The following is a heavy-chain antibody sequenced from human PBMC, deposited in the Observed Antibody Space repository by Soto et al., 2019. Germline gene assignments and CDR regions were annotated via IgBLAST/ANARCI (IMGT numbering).Heavy chain of an antibody. J-gene: IGHJ4*02. Sequence: SLKVTCKSSGGTFSSYAISWVRPAPGQGLEWMGGIIPIFGTANYAQKFQGRVTITADESTSTAYMELSSLRSEDTAVYYCARRRPLAYCGGDCPQYYFDYWGQGTLVTVSS. CDR1: GGTFSSYA. V-gene: IGHV1-69*13. CDR2: IIPIFGTA. CDR3: ARRRPLAYCGGDCPQYYFDY. D-gene: IGHD2-21*02.